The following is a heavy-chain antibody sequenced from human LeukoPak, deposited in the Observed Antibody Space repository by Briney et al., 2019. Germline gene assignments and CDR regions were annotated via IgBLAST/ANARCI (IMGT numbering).Heavy chain of an antibody. J-gene: IGHJ4*02. CDR1: GFTFSPLG. CDR3: ARGRGLTLSYHYFDY. CDR2: ISNDTSTT. Sequence: TGGSLRLSCAASGFTFSPLGMNWVRQAPGRGLECVSYISNDTSTTYCADSVRGRFTISRDNAKNSLYLPMNGLRDEDTAVYYCARGRGLTLSYHYFDYWGQGTLVTVSS. V-gene: IGHV3-48*02. D-gene: IGHD3-10*01.